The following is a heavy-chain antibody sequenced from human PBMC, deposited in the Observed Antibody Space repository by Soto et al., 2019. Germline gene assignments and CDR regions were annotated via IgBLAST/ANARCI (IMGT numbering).Heavy chain of an antibody. CDR2: IRGSGGST. V-gene: IGHV3-23*01. J-gene: IGHJ4*02. D-gene: IGHD3-10*01. Sequence: EVQLLESGGGLVQPGGSLRLSCAASGFTFSSYAMSWVRQAPGKGLEWVSAIRGSGGSTYYADSVKGRFTISRDNSKNTLYLQMNSLRAEETAVYYCAKDRPARGNYGSGSSDYWGQGTLVTVSS. CDR1: GFTFSSYA. CDR3: AKDRPARGNYGSGSSDY.